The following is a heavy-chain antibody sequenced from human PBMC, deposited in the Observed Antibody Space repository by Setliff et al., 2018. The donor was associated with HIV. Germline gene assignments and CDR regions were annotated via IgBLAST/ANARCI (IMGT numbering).Heavy chain of an antibody. Sequence: ASVKVSCKASGYTFTSSDINWVRQAPGQGLEWMGWMNPNSGNTGYAQKFQCRVTLTRHTSISTAYMELNSLRSEDTAVYYCARGAWYTSGWYSSRYMDVWGKGTTVTVSS. CDR3: ARGAWYTSGWYSSRYMDV. D-gene: IGHD6-19*01. CDR1: GYTFTSSD. V-gene: IGHV1-8*02. CDR2: MNPNSGNT. J-gene: IGHJ6*03.